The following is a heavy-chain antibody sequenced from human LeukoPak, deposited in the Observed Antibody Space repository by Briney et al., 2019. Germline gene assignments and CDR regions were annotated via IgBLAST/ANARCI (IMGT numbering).Heavy chain of an antibody. CDR2: INPSGGST. CDR3: ATGDITMVRGVIFPGY. J-gene: IGHJ4*02. D-gene: IGHD3-10*01. Sequence: ASVKVSCKASGYTFTSYYMHWVRQAPGQGLEWMGIINPSGGSTSYAQKFQGRVTMTRDTSTSTVYMELSSLRSEDTAVYYCATGDITMVRGVIFPGYWGQGTLVTVSS. CDR1: GYTFTSYY. V-gene: IGHV1-46*01.